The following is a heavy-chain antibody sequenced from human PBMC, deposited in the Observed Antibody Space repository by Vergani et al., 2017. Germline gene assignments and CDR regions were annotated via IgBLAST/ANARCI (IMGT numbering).Heavy chain of an antibody. D-gene: IGHD3-10*01. CDR1: GCSMSGYY. CDR2: MYHSGST. CDR3: GRVADFYGLGSRLLDL. J-gene: IGHJ4*03. V-gene: IGHV4-59*01. Sequence: QVRLQESGPGLVKPSETLSLTCSVSGCSMSGYYWSWIRQPPGKELEWIGYMYHSGSTNYNPSIETRVTISGDTSQNQFSLKLNSVTAADTAVYYCGRVADFYGLGSRLLDLWGQGILVTVSS.